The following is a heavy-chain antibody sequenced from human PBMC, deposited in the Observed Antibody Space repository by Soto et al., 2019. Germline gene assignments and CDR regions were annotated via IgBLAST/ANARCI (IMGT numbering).Heavy chain of an antibody. CDR2: IYSADST. D-gene: IGHD3-10*01. CDR1: GFTVSSNY. CDR3: ARQTGGHPLDY. V-gene: IGHV3-53*01. J-gene: IGHJ4*02. Sequence: EVQLVESGGGLIQPGGSLRLSCAASGFTVSSNYLSWVRQAPGKGLEWVSVIYSADSTYYADSVKGRFTISRDNSKNTLHLQMNSLRAEDTAVYYCARQTGGHPLDYWGQGTLVTVSS.